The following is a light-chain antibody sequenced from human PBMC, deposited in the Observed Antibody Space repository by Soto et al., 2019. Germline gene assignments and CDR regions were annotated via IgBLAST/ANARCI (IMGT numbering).Light chain of an antibody. J-gene: IGKJ1*01. CDR2: AAS. CDR3: QHLNSYPRT. V-gene: IGKV1-9*01. Sequence: DIQLTQSPSFLSASVGDRVTITCRASQGISSYLAWYQQKPGKAPKLLIYAASTLQSGVPSRFSGSGSGTEFTLTISSRQPEDFATYYCQHLNSYPRTFGQGTKVEIK. CDR1: QGISSY.